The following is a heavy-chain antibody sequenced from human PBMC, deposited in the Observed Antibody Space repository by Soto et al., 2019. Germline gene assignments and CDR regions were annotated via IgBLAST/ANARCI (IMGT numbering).Heavy chain of an antibody. CDR1: GFTFSSYA. Sequence: PWGSLRLSCAASGFTFSSYAMSWVRQAPGKGLEWVSAISGSGGSTYYADSVKGRFTISRDNSKNTLYLQMNSLRAEDTAVYYCAKDITRGARYYDFWSGYYPNSQYFQHWGQGTLVTVSS. D-gene: IGHD3-3*01. J-gene: IGHJ1*01. CDR3: AKDITRGARYYDFWSGYYPNSQYFQH. CDR2: ISGSGGST. V-gene: IGHV3-23*01.